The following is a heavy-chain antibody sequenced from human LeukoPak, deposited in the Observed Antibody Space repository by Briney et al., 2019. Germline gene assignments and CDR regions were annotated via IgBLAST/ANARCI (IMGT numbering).Heavy chain of an antibody. J-gene: IGHJ4*02. D-gene: IGHD2-2*01. Sequence: ASVKVSCKASGYTFTAYYMHWVRQAPGQGLEWMGWINPNSGGTNYAQKFQGRVTMTRDTSISTAYMELSSLRSDDTAVYYCATFNFGRTTGDYWGQGTLVTVSS. CDR3: ATFNFGRTTGDY. CDR1: GYTFTAYY. V-gene: IGHV1-2*02. CDR2: INPNSGGT.